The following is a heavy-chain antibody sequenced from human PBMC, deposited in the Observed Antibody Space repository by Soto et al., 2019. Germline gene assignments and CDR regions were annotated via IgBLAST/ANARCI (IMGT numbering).Heavy chain of an antibody. Sequence: GGSLRLSCAASGFTFSSYSMNWVRQAPGKGLEWVSYISSSSSTIYYADSVKGRFTISRDNAKNSLYLQMNSLRAEDTAVYYCARDSESFLEWLSRYDAFDIWGQGTMVTVSS. CDR3: ARDSESFLEWLSRYDAFDI. J-gene: IGHJ3*02. D-gene: IGHD3-3*01. CDR2: ISSSSSTI. V-gene: IGHV3-48*01. CDR1: GFTFSSYS.